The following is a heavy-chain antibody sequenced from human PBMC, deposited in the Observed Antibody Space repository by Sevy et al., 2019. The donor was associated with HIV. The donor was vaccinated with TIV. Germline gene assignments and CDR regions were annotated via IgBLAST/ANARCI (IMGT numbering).Heavy chain of an antibody. Sequence: ASVKVSCKASGDTFSTYDINWVRQAPGQGLEWMGGIIPIFGTANYAQKFQGRVTITADESTSTAYMELSSLRSEDTAVYYCARETRIQGDAFDIWGHGTMVTVSS. J-gene: IGHJ3*02. V-gene: IGHV1-69*13. CDR2: IIPIFGTA. CDR3: ARETRIQGDAFDI. CDR1: GDTFSTYD. D-gene: IGHD2-15*01.